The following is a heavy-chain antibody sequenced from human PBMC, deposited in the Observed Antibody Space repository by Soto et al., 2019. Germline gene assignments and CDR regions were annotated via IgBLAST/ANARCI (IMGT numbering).Heavy chain of an antibody. CDR3: AKALRYFDWLVRPWNAMDV. Sequence: GGSLRLSCAASGFTFSDENMSWVRQVPGKGLEWVSGISGGGSYIFYADSVQGRFSISRDNSKNTLFLQMNSLRAEDTAVYYCAKALRYFDWLVRPWNAMDVWGQGTTVT. CDR1: GFTFSDEN. D-gene: IGHD3-9*01. V-gene: IGHV3-23*01. J-gene: IGHJ6*02. CDR2: ISGGGSYI.